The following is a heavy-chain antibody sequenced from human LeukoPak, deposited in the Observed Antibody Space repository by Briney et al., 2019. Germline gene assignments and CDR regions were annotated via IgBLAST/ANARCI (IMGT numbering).Heavy chain of an antibody. V-gene: IGHV3-48*03. J-gene: IGHJ4*02. CDR3: ARDSYYDSSGYYYAHDFDC. CDR2: ISSSGSTI. D-gene: IGHD3-22*01. Sequence: GGSLRLSCAASGFTFSSYEMNWVRQAPGKGLEWVSYISSSGSTIYYADSVKGRFTISRDNAKNSLYLQMHSLRAEDTAVYYCARDSYYDSSGYYYAHDFDCWGQGTLVTVSS. CDR1: GFTFSSYE.